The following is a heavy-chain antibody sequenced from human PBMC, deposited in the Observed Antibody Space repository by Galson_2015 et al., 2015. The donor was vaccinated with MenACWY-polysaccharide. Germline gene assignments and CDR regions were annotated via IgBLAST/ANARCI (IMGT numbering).Heavy chain of an antibody. D-gene: IGHD2-15*01. V-gene: IGHV1-8*01. CDR2: TTASSGNA. CDR1: GYTLTSRD. Sequence: SVKVSCKASGYTLTSRDINCVRQAAGQGLEWMGWTTASSGNAVYAQKFQDRVTLTRDTSTSTVYMELSSLRSEDTGVYYCATGAGVVGDSWGQGTLVTVSS. CDR3: ATGAGVVGDS. J-gene: IGHJ4*02.